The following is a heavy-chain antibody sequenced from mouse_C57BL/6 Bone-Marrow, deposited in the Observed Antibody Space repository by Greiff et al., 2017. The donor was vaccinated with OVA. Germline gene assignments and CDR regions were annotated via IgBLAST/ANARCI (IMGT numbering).Heavy chain of an antibody. CDR3: LKSFFAY. V-gene: IGHV5-4*01. CDR2: ISDGGSYT. CDR1: GFTFSSYA. Sequence: EVHLVESGGGLVKPGGSLKLSCAASGFTFSSYAMSWVRPTPEQRLEWVATISDGGSYTYYPDNVKGRFTISRDNAKNNLYLQMSHLKSEDTAMYYCLKSFFAYWGQGTLVTVST. J-gene: IGHJ3*01.